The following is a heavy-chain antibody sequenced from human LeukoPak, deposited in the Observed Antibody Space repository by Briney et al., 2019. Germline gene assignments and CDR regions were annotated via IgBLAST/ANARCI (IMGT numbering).Heavy chain of an antibody. J-gene: IGHJ4*02. Sequence: SETLSLTCAVYGGSFSGYYWSWIRQPPGKGLEWIGEINHSGSTNYNPSLKSRVTISVDTSKNQFSLKLSSVTAADTAVYYCAIDYDILTGYYKRRTPGYFDYWGQGTLVTV. V-gene: IGHV4-34*01. CDR2: INHSGST. CDR3: AIDYDILTGYYKRRTPGYFDY. D-gene: IGHD3-9*01. CDR1: GGSFSGYY.